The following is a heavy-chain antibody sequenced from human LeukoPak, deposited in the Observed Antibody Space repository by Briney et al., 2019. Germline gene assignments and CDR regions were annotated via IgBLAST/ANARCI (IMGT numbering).Heavy chain of an antibody. CDR3: VKDRQSSVVVNAIFDY. Sequence: GGALRLSCSASGFTFSGYAMHWVRQAPGKGLEYVSAISSNGGSTYYADSVKGRFTISRDNSKNTLYLQMSSLRAEDTAVYYCVKDRQSSVVVNAIFDYWGQGTLVTVSS. CDR1: GFTFSGYA. V-gene: IGHV3-64D*06. J-gene: IGHJ4*02. CDR2: ISSNGGST. D-gene: IGHD2-21*01.